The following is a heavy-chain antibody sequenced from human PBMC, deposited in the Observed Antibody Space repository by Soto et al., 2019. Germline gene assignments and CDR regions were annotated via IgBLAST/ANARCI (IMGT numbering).Heavy chain of an antibody. CDR2: IWYDGSNK. Sequence: QVQLVESGGGVVQPGRSLRLSCAASGFTFSSYGMHWVRQAPGKGLEWVAVIWYDGSNKYYADSVKGRFTISRDNSKKTLYLQMHSLRAEDTAVYYCARDSSGWNFDYWGQGPLVAVSS. J-gene: IGHJ4*02. CDR1: GFTFSSYG. CDR3: ARDSSGWNFDY. V-gene: IGHV3-33*01. D-gene: IGHD6-19*01.